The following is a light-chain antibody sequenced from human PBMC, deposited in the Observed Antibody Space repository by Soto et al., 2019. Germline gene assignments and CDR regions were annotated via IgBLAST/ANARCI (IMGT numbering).Light chain of an antibody. V-gene: IGKV1-39*01. J-gene: IGKJ2*01. CDR1: QNINSH. Sequence: DIQMTQSTSSLSASLGDRVTITCRASQNINSHLNWYQQKPGKAPKVLIYAASRLQSGVPSRFSGSGSGTEFTLTISSLEPEDFATYYCQQSHITTLFTFGKGTKLEIK. CDR2: AAS. CDR3: QQSHITTLFT.